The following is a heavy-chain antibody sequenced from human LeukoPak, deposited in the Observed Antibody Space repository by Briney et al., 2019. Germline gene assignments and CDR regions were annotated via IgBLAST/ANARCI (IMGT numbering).Heavy chain of an antibody. Sequence: PGGSLRLSCAASGFTFSSYAMHWVRQAPGKGLEWVAVISYDGSNKYYADSVKGRFTISRDNSKNTLYLQMNSLRAEDTAVYYCARDRRECSSSWEAPDYWGQGTLVTVSS. CDR1: GFTFSSYA. CDR3: ARDRRECSSSWEAPDY. D-gene: IGHD6-13*01. J-gene: IGHJ4*02. CDR2: ISYDGSNK. V-gene: IGHV3-30*04.